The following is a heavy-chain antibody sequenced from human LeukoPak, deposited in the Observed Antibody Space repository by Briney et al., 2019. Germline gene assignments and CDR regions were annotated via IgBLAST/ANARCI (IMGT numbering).Heavy chain of an antibody. J-gene: IGHJ5*02. CDR1: EYTFTGYY. CDR3: ARAKWLGAGGNWFDP. D-gene: IGHD6-19*01. Sequence: ASVNVSCKASEYTFTGYYMHWVRQAPGQGLEWMGCINPNSGGTNYAQKFQGRVTMTRDTSISTAYMELRSLRSDDTAVYYCARAKWLGAGGNWFDPWGQGTLVTVSS. CDR2: INPNSGGT. V-gene: IGHV1-2*02.